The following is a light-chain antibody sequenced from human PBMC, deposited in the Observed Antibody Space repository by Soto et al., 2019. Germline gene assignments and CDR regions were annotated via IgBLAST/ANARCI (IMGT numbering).Light chain of an antibody. J-gene: IGKJ1*01. V-gene: IGKV3-15*01. CDR1: QSISST. CDR2: CPS. Sequence: EIVLTHPPATLSVSQSERTTISFSATQSISSTLAWYQQKPGQAPRLLIYCPSTRASGVPARFSGSGSGTEFTLTISRLEADDFAAYYCKHYNSYSEAFGQGTKVDIK. CDR3: KHYNSYSEA.